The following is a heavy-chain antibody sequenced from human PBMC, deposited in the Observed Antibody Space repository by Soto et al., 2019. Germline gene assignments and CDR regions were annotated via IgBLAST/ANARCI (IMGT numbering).Heavy chain of an antibody. CDR3: TRGVYGGYEY. J-gene: IGHJ4*02. D-gene: IGHD5-12*01. CDR1: GGTFSSYS. Sequence: QVRLVQSGAEVKKPGSSVKVSCKASGGTFSSYSITWVRRAPGQGLEWMGGIIPIFGTANYAQKFQGRVTITADESTSTGYMEMSSLRSEDTAVYYCTRGVYGGYEYWGQGTLVTVSS. V-gene: IGHV1-69*12. CDR2: IIPIFGTA.